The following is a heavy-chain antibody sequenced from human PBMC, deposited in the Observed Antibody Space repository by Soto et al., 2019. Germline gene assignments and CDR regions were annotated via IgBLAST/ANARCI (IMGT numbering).Heavy chain of an antibody. D-gene: IGHD3-10*01. CDR1: GGSFSGYY. Sequence: LSLTCAVYGGSFSGYYWIWIRQPPGKVLEWIGEINHSGSTNYNPSLKSRVTISVDTSKNQFSLKLSSVTAADTAVYYCARGLWFGELLDHYFDYWGRGTLVTVSS. V-gene: IGHV4-34*01. CDR2: INHSGST. J-gene: IGHJ4*02. CDR3: ARGLWFGELLDHYFDY.